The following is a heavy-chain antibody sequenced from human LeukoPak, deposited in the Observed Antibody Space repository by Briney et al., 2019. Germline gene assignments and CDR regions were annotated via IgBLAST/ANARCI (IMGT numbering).Heavy chain of an antibody. CDR1: GYTFTGYY. CDR3: ARDYYDSSSPLQNYSDY. CDR2: INPNSGGT. J-gene: IGHJ4*02. V-gene: IGHV1-2*02. D-gene: IGHD3-22*01. Sequence: ASVKVSCKASGYTFTGYYMHWVRQAPGQGLEWMGWINPNSGGTNYAQKFQGRVTMTRDTSISTAYMELSRLRSDDTAVYYCARDYYDSSSPLQNYSDYWGQGTLVTVSS.